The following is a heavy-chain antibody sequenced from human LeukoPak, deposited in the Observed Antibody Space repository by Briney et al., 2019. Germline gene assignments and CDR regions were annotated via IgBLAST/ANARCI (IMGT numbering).Heavy chain of an antibody. J-gene: IGHJ5*01. CDR3: AKEMRWLQTKNWFDS. CDR1: GFTFSSYG. D-gene: IGHD5-24*01. V-gene: IGHV3-30*18. Sequence: GRSLRLSCAASGFTFSSYGMHWVRQAPGKGLEWVAVISYDGSNKYYADSVKGRFTISRDNSKNTLYLQMNSLRAEDTAVYYCAKEMRWLQTKNWFDSWGQGTLVTVSS. CDR2: ISYDGSNK.